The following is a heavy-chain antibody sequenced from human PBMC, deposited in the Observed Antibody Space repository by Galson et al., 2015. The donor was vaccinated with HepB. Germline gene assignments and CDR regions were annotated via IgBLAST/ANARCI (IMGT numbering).Heavy chain of an antibody. D-gene: IGHD2-21*01. V-gene: IGHV5-51*01. J-gene: IGHJ2*01. CDR2: IYPGDSDT. CDR1: GNVCGTSW. CDR3: ARHLAPLYWYIDL. Sequence: QSGAEVKEPGESLKISCKGLGNVCGTSWIGWVRQMPGKVLEWIGVIYPGDSDTKYSPSFQGQVTISVDKSVNTVYLQWRGLKASDTAIYYCARHLAPLYWYIDLWGRGTLVTVSS.